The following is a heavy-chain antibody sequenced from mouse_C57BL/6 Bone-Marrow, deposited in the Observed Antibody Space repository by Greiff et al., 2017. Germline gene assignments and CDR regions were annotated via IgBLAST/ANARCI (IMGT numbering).Heavy chain of an antibody. J-gene: IGHJ2*01. Sequence: QVHVKQPGAELVRPGSSVKLSCKASGYTFTSYWMHWVKQRPIQGLEWIGNIDPSDSETHYNQKFKDKATLTVDKSSSTAYMQLSSLTSEDSAVYYGARWKDGNYWGQGTTLTVSS. CDR1: GYTFTSYW. CDR3: ARWKDGNY. V-gene: IGHV1-52*01. CDR2: IDPSDSET. D-gene: IGHD2-3*01.